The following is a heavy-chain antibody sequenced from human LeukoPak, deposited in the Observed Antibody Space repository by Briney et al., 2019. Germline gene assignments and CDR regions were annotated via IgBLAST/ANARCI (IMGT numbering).Heavy chain of an antibody. D-gene: IGHD2-8*01. Sequence: GGSLRLSCAASGFTFSSYGMNWVRQAPGKGLEWVSYISSSSSTIYYADSVKGRFTFSRDNDKNSLYLQMNSLGAEDTAVYYCARENVMGHFDYWGQGTLVTVSS. CDR1: GFTFSSYG. V-gene: IGHV3-48*01. CDR2: ISSSSSTI. J-gene: IGHJ4*02. CDR3: ARENVMGHFDY.